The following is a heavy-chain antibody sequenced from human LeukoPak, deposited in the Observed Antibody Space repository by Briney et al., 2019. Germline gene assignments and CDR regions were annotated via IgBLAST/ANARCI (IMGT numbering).Heavy chain of an antibody. V-gene: IGHV4-34*01. Sequence: SETLSLTCAVYGGSFSDYYWSWIRQPPGKGLEWIGEINHSGNTHYNPSLKSRVTMSLDMAKKQFSLKVTSVTAADTAVYYCARVGYGGYGVLDYWGQGILVTVSS. CDR2: INHSGNT. CDR3: ARVGYGGYGVLDY. CDR1: GGSFSDYY. D-gene: IGHD4-17*01. J-gene: IGHJ4*02.